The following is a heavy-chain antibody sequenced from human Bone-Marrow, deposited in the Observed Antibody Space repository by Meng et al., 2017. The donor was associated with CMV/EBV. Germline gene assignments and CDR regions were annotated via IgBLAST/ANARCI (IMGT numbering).Heavy chain of an antibody. J-gene: IGHJ6*02. D-gene: IGHD2-2*01. V-gene: IGHV4-34*01. CDR3: ARGRYCVGTSCQPRNYYFGMDV. Sequence: GSLRLSCSVYGGSFSGYYWSWIRQAPGKGLEWIGEINHRGTTYYNSSLKSRDTISGDTSKNQVYLRVTFVTAAETAVYYCARGRYCVGTSCQPRNYYFGMDVWGQGTTVTVSS. CDR2: INHRGTT. CDR1: GGSFSGYY.